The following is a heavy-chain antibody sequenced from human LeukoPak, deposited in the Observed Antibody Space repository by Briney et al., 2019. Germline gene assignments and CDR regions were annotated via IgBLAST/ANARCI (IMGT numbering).Heavy chain of an antibody. D-gene: IGHD6-19*01. CDR3: ARGLAPGWGYHHYYMDV. Sequence: SETLSLTCAVYGGSFSGYYWSWIRQPPGKGLEWIGEIYHSGSTNYNPSLKSRVTISLDTSKNQFSLKLSSVTAADTAVYYCARGLAPGWGYHHYYMDVWGKGTTVTISS. J-gene: IGHJ6*03. V-gene: IGHV4-34*01. CDR1: GGSFSGYY. CDR2: IYHSGST.